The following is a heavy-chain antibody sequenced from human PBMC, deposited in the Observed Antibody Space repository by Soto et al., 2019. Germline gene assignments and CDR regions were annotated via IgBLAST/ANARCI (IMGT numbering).Heavy chain of an antibody. Sequence: SETLSLTCTVSGGSISSTGYYWGWIRQPPGQGLEWIGSIYYSGSTYYNPSLRSRVTISVDTSKSQFSLKLSSVTAADTAVYYCAGGSGRNYYNMNGWGKGTTVTVCS. J-gene: IGHJ6*03. CDR2: IYYSGST. CDR3: AGGSGRNYYNMNG. D-gene: IGHD3-10*01. V-gene: IGHV4-39*07. CDR1: GGSISSTGYY.